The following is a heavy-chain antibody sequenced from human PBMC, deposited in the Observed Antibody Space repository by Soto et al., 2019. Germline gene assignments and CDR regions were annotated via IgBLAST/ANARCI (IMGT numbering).Heavy chain of an antibody. CDR2: ISYDGSNK. D-gene: IGHD4-17*01. Sequence: QVQLVESGGGVVQPGRSLRLSCAVSGFTFSSYGMHWVRQAPDKGLEWVAVISYDGSNKYYADSVKGRFTISRDNSKNTLYLQMNSLRTEDTGVYYCAKDLVSYGDHEAPLDPMDVWGQGTTVTVSS. CDR3: AKDLVSYGDHEAPLDPMDV. CDR1: GFTFSSYG. V-gene: IGHV3-30*18. J-gene: IGHJ6*02.